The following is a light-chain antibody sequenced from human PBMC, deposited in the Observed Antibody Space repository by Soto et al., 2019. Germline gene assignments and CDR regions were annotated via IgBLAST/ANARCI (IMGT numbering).Light chain of an antibody. V-gene: IGKV3-11*01. J-gene: IGKJ5*01. CDR3: QQRHMWTIT. CDR2: DAY. Sequence: EIVLTQSPATLSLSPVERATLSCRATQSVRSSLAWYLQQPGQAPRILIYDAYNRATGIPPRFSGSGSGTDGTITISSLEQEDASVYYCQQRHMWTITFGQGTRLEIK. CDR1: QSVRSS.